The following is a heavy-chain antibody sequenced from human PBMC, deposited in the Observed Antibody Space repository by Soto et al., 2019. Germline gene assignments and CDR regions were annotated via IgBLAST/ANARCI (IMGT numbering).Heavy chain of an antibody. J-gene: IGHJ2*01. Sequence: DVQLLESGGDLVQPGESLRLSCAASGFIFSDFAMSWVRQTPGKGLEWVSAVSVYGGSTHYSDAVKGRFTISRDNSRDNLFLQMNSLRAEDPAVYYCARRPAGDSHWYFDLWGRGTLVTVSS. D-gene: IGHD2-21*01. V-gene: IGHV3-23*01. CDR3: ARRPAGDSHWYFDL. CDR2: VSVYGGST. CDR1: GFIFSDFA.